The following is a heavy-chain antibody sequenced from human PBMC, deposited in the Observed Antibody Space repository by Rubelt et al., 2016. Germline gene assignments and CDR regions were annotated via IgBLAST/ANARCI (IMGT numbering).Heavy chain of an antibody. CDR1: GFTFSSYA. J-gene: IGHJ4*01. CDR3: ARYPFRSYFDY. D-gene: IGHD3-3*02. Sequence: QVQLVESGGGVVQPGRSLRLSCAASGFTFSSYAMHWVRQAPGKGLEWVAVIWYDGTTKYYLDSVKGRLTISRDNSNNMLYQQRNSLGAEDTAVYYCARYPFRSYFDYWGQGTLVTVSS. V-gene: IGHV3-33*08. CDR2: IWYDGTTK.